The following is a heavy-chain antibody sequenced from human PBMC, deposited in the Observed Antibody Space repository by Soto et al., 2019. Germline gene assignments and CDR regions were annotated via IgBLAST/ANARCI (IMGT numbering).Heavy chain of an antibody. D-gene: IGHD3-3*01. V-gene: IGHV3-30-3*01. CDR1: GFTLSTYA. Sequence: QVQLVESGGGVVQPGRSLRLSCEVFGFTLSTYAMEWVRQAPGKGLEWVALISYDGNKKYYADSVKGRFTISRDNSKNTLYLQMNSLRVEDTAVNYCASITYYDFWSGYNFDFWGQGTLVTVSS. CDR2: ISYDGNKK. J-gene: IGHJ4*02. CDR3: ASITYYDFWSGYNFDF.